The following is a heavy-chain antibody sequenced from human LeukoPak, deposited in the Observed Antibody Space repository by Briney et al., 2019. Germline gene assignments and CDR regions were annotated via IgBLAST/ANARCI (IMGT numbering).Heavy chain of an antibody. J-gene: IGHJ4*02. V-gene: IGHV1-18*01. D-gene: IGHD1-20*01. CDR3: ARDSRYNWNDGWDY. CDR1: GYTFTNYG. CDR2: ISAYNGNT. Sequence: ASVKVSCKASGYTFTNYGISWVRQAPGQGLKWMGWISAYNGNTNYAQKLQGRVTMTTDTSTSTAYMELRSLRSDDTAVYYCARDSRYNWNDGWDYWGQGTLVTVSS.